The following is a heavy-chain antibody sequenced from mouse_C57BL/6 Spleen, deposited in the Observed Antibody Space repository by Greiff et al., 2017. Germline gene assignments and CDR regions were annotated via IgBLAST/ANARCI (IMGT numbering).Heavy chain of an antibody. D-gene: IGHD1-1*01. CDR2: INPNNGGT. V-gene: IGHV1-26*01. CDR3: ARGTTVGD. J-gene: IGHJ2*01. Sequence: EVQLQQSGPELVKPGASVKISCKASGYTFTDYYMNWVKQSHGKSLEWIGDINPNNGGTSYNQKFKGKATLTVDKSSSTAYMQLRSLTSEDSAVYYCARGTTVGDWGQGTTLTVSS. CDR1: GYTFTDYY.